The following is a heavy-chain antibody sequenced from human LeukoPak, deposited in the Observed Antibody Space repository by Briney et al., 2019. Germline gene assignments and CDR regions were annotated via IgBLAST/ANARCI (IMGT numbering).Heavy chain of an antibody. V-gene: IGHV4-4*09. D-gene: IGHD2-2*01. CDR1: GGSISSYY. CDR2: IYTSGST. Sequence: SETLSLTCTVSGGSISSYYWSWIRQHPGKGLEWIGYIYTSGSTNYNPSLKSRVTISVDTSKNQFSLKLSSVTAADTAVYYCARHPWGAAAHGYYMDVWGKGTTVTVSS. J-gene: IGHJ6*03. CDR3: ARHPWGAAAHGYYMDV.